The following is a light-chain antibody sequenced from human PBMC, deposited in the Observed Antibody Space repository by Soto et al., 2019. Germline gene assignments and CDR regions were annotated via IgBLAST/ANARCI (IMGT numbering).Light chain of an antibody. CDR1: QSITTW. CDR3: HHYNIFPWT. J-gene: IGKJ1*01. V-gene: IGKV1-5*03. Sequence: DVQMTQSTSTLSASVGDRVTITCRASQSITTWLAWYQQKPGKAPKLLIYRASTLQTGVPSRFSGSGSGTEFTLTISSLQPDDFASYYCHHYNIFPWTFGQGTMVEIK. CDR2: RAS.